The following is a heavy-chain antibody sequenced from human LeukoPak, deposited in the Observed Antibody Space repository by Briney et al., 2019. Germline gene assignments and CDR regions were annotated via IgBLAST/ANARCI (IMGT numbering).Heavy chain of an antibody. V-gene: IGHV1-18*01. CDR3: AREVMVRGIPFDY. CDR1: GYTFTSYG. J-gene: IGHJ4*02. D-gene: IGHD3-10*01. Sequence: ASVKVSCKASGYTFTSYGISWVRQAPGQGLEWMGWISVYNGKTNYAQKLQGRVTMTTETSTSTAYLELRSLRFDDTALDYCAREVMVRGIPFDYWGQGTLVTVSS. CDR2: ISVYNGKT.